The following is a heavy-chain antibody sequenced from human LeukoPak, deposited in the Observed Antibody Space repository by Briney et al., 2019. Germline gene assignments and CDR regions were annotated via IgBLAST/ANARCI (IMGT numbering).Heavy chain of an antibody. CDR1: GVSISSSNSY. CDR3: ASFYCSGGSCYQYYSYYYMDV. J-gene: IGHJ6*03. Sequence: NPSETLSLTCTVSGVSISSSNSYWGWIRQPPGKGLEWIGSIYYSGSTYSNPSLQSRVTISVDTSKNQFSLKLNSVTAADTAVYYCASFYCSGGSCYQYYSYYYMDVWGKGTTVTISS. V-gene: IGHV4-39*01. CDR2: IYYSGST. D-gene: IGHD2-15*01.